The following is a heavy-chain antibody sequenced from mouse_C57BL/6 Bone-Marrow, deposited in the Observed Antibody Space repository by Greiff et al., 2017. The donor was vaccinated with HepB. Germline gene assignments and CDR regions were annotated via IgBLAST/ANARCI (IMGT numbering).Heavy chain of an antibody. J-gene: IGHJ4*01. Sequence: EVQLQQSGPELVKPGASVKISCKASGYTFTDYYMNWVKQSHGKSLEWIGDINPNNGGTSYNKKFKGKATLTVDKSSSTAYMEIRSLTSEDSAVYSSAIAWFYAGYSSAMAYWGQGTSVTVSS. CDR1: GYTFTDYY. D-gene: IGHD2-3*01. V-gene: IGHV1-26*01. CDR3: AIAWFYAGYSSAMAY. CDR2: INPNNGGT.